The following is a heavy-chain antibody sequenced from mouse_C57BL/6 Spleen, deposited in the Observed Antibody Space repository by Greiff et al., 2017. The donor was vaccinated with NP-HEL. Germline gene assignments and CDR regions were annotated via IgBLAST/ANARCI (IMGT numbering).Heavy chain of an antibody. J-gene: IGHJ4*01. CDR3: ARGGIPYAMDY. Sequence: QVQLQQPGAELVMPGASVKLSCKASGYTFTSYWMHWVKQRPGQGLEWIGEIDPSDSYTNYNQKFKGKSTLTVDKSSSTAYMQLSSLTSEDSAVYYCARGGIPYAMDYWGQGTSVTVSS. V-gene: IGHV1-69*01. CDR2: IDPSDSYT. CDR1: GYTFTSYW.